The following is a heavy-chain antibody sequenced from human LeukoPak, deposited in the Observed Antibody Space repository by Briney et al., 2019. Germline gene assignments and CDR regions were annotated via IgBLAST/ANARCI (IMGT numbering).Heavy chain of an antibody. CDR3: ARGGVGLVIIPGWEYDYYGLDV. J-gene: IGHJ6*02. CDR1: GFTLSTYS. CDR2: ISSSARYM. Sequence: GGSLRLSCAASGFTLSTYSMHWVRQAAGKGLEWVSSISSSARYMYYADSVKGRFTISRDNAKNSLYLQMNSLRAEDTAVYYCARGGVGLVIIPGWEYDYYGLDVWGQGTTVTVSS. V-gene: IGHV3-21*01. D-gene: IGHD3/OR15-3a*01.